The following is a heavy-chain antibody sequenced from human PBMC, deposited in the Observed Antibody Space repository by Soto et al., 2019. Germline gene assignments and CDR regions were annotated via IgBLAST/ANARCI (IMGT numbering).Heavy chain of an antibody. CDR3: AREYTAWPLAYGLDV. CDR1: GFTFSSYA. V-gene: IGHV3-21*01. Sequence: GGSLRLSCAASGFTFSSYAMHWVRQAPGKGLEWVSSISSRSDIYYADSVKGRFTISRDNAKNSVSLQMNSLRAEDTAVYYCAREYTAWPLAYGLDVWGQGTTVTVSS. J-gene: IGHJ6*02. D-gene: IGHD2-2*02. CDR2: ISSRSDI.